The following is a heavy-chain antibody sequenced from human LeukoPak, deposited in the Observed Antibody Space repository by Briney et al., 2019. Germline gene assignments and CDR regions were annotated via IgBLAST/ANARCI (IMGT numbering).Heavy chain of an antibody. CDR1: GGSISSCGYS. CDR2: IYHSGST. J-gene: IGHJ5*02. D-gene: IGHD3-10*01. V-gene: IGHV4-30-2*01. Sequence: SETLSLTCAVSGGSISSCGYSWSWIRQPPGKGLEWIGYIYHSGSTYYNPSLKSRVTISVDSSKNQFSLKLSSVTAADTAVYYCARGLPWFGELSWFDPWGQGTLVTVSS. CDR3: ARGLPWFGELSWFDP.